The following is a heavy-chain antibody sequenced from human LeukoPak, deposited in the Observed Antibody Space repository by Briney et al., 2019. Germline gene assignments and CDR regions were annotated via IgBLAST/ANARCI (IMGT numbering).Heavy chain of an antibody. CDR1: GGSISSYY. CDR3: ARDLRYCSGGSCSSNWFDP. CDR2: IYTSGST. J-gene: IGHJ5*02. V-gene: IGHV4-4*08. D-gene: IGHD2-15*01. Sequence: SETLSLTCTVSGGSISSYYWSWIRQPPGKGLEWIGRIYTSGSTNYNPSLKSRVTISVDTSKNQFSLKLSSVTAADTAVYYCARDLRYCSGGSCSSNWFDPWGQGTLVTVSS.